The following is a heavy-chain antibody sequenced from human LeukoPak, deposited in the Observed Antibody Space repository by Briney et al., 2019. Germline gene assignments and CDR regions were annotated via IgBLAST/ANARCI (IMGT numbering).Heavy chain of an antibody. D-gene: IGHD6-6*01. CDR3: ARGTWSSSIDY. V-gene: IGHV4-30-4*01. CDR1: GGSISSGYYY. Sequence: SQTLSLTCTVSGGSISSGYYYWSWIRQPPGKGLEYIGYIYYGGTYYNPSLKSRVTISVDTSKNQFSLKLSSVTAADTVVYYCARGTWSSSIDYWGQGTLLTVSS. J-gene: IGHJ4*02. CDR2: IYYGGT.